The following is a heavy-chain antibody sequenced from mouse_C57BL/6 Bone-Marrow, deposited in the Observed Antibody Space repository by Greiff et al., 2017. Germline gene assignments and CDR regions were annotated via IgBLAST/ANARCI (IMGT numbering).Heavy chain of an antibody. Sequence: VQLQQSGAELVRPGTSVKMSYKASGYTFTNYWIGWAKQRPGHGLEWIGDIYPGGGYTNYNEKFKGKATLTADKSSSTAYMQVSSLTSEDSAIYYCARGDYYGSSFAYWGQGTLVTVSA. D-gene: IGHD1-1*01. CDR2: IYPGGGYT. J-gene: IGHJ3*01. CDR1: GYTFTNYW. CDR3: ARGDYYGSSFAY. V-gene: IGHV1-63*01.